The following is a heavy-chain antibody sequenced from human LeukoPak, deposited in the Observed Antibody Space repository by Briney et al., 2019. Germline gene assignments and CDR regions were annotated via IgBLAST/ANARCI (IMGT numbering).Heavy chain of an antibody. CDR1: GFTFRSYH. CDR3: ARVVEGVTGADY. V-gene: IGHV3-48*01. J-gene: IGHJ4*02. Sequence: GGSLRLSCAASGFTFRSYHMKWVRQAPGKGLEWVSYISGSSGNLQYADSVKGRFTISRDNAENSLYLQVNSLRAEDTAVYYCARVVEGVTGADYWGQGTLIIVSS. CDR2: ISGSSGNL. D-gene: IGHD3-9*01.